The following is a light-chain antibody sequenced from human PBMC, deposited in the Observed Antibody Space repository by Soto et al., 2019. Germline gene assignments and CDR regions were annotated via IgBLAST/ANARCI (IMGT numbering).Light chain of an antibody. Sequence: EIVMTQSPATLSVSPGERATLSCRASQSVSSNLAWYQQKPGQAPRLLIYGASTRATGIPARFSGSGSGTECTLTISSLQSEDFAVYYCQQYNNWPPPLTFGGGTKVEIK. J-gene: IGKJ4*01. V-gene: IGKV3-15*01. CDR1: QSVSSN. CDR3: QQYNNWPPPLT. CDR2: GAS.